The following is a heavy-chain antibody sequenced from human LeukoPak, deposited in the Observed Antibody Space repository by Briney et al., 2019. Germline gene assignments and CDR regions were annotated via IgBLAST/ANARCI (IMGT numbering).Heavy chain of an antibody. CDR1: GVTFSTYW. CDR2: IKSDGST. J-gene: IGHJ1*01. V-gene: IGHV3-74*01. CDR3: ARAPSEIGGYYPEYFRH. Sequence: GGSLRLSCAASGVTFSTYWMHGVRQAPGKGLVWVSRIKSDGSTNYADSVKGRFTISRDNAKNTVSLQMNSLRPEDTGVYYCARAPSEIGGYYPEYFRHWGQGTLVTVSS. D-gene: IGHD3-22*01.